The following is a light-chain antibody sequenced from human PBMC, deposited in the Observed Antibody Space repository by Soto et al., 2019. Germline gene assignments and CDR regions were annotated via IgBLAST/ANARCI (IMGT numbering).Light chain of an antibody. CDR3: MQALQTPRT. J-gene: IGKJ1*01. CDR1: QSLLHSNGYNY. Sequence: DIVMTQSPLSLPVTPGEPASISCRSSQSLLHSNGYNYLDWYLQKPGQSPQLLIYLGSNRASGVPDRFSCSGSGAEFTLKISRVEAEDVGVYYCMQALQTPRTFGQGTKVEIK. CDR2: LGS. V-gene: IGKV2-28*01.